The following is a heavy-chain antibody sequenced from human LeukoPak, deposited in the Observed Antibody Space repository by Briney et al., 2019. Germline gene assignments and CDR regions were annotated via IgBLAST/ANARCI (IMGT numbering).Heavy chain of an antibody. CDR2: ISYDGSNK. D-gene: IGHD3-10*01. CDR3: AIDSTESYAFDI. CDR1: GFTFSSYA. J-gene: IGHJ3*02. V-gene: IGHV3-30-3*01. Sequence: GRSLRLSCAASGFTFSSYAMHWVRQAPGKGLEWVAVISYDGSNKYYADSVKGRFTISRDNSKNTLYLQMNSLGAEDTAVYYCAIDSTESYAFDIWGQGTMVTVSS.